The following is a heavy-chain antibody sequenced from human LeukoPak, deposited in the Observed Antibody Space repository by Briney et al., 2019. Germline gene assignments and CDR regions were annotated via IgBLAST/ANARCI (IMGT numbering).Heavy chain of an antibody. J-gene: IGHJ4*02. D-gene: IGHD3-22*01. CDR3: AWKGLNYYDTPPWVDY. Sequence: SETLSLTCTVSGGSISSGGYYWSWIRQHPGKGLEWIGYIYYSGSTYYNPSLKSRVTISVDTSKNQFSLKLSSVTAADTAVYYCAWKGLNYYDTPPWVDYWGQGTLVTVSS. V-gene: IGHV4-31*03. CDR2: IYYSGST. CDR1: GGSISSGGYY.